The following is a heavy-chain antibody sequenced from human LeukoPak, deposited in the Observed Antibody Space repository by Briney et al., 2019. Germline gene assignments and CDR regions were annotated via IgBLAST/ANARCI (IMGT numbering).Heavy chain of an antibody. D-gene: IGHD2-21*02. CDR3: ARGLAYCGGDCSPFDY. CDR2: INPNSGGT. V-gene: IGHV1-2*04. J-gene: IGHJ4*02. Sequence: ASVKVSCKTSGYTFTRYGISWVRQAPGQGLEWMGWINPNSGGTNYAQKFQGWVTMTRDTSISTAYMELSRLRSDDTAVYYCARGLAYCGGDCSPFDYWGQGTLVTVSS. CDR1: GYTFTRYG.